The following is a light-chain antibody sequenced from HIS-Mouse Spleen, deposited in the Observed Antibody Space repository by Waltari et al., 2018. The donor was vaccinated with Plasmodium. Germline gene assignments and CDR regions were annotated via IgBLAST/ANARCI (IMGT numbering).Light chain of an antibody. CDR3: QQYNNWPRT. CDR1: QSVSSY. V-gene: IGKV3-11*01. CDR2: DAS. J-gene: IGKJ1*01. Sequence: EIVLTQSPATLSLSPGERATLSCRASQSVSSYLAWYHQKPGQAPRLLIYDASNRATGIPARFSGSGSGTDFTLTISSMQSEDFAVYYCQQYNNWPRTFGQGTKVEIK.